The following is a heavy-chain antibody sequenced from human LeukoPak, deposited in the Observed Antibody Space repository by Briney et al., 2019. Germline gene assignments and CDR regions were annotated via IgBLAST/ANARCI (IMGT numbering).Heavy chain of an antibody. CDR3: AREGYSGADFDS. CDR2: IYHNGDT. D-gene: IGHD2-21*01. Sequence: PSETLSLTCAVSGGSISTYYWSWIRQSPGKGLEWIGYIYHNGDTRYNPSLKSRVTISVDTSKNHFSLKLNSVTTADTAVYYCAREGYSGADFDSWGQGILVTVSS. CDR1: GGSISTYY. V-gene: IGHV4-59*01. J-gene: IGHJ4*02.